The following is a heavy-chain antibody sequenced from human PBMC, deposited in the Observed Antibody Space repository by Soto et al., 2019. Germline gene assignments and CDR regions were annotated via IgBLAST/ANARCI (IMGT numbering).Heavy chain of an antibody. J-gene: IGHJ4*02. D-gene: IGHD3-16*01. CDR1: GGTFSSYA. CDR2: ISPIFGTA. CDR3: ARGRATRTYASDY. V-gene: IGHV1-69*01. Sequence: QVQLVQSVAEVKKPVSSVKVSCKASGGTFSSYAISWVRQAPGQVLEWMGGISPIFGTANYAQKFQGRVTITADESTSTSYMELSRLRSEDTAVYYCARGRATRTYASDYWGQGTLVTVSS.